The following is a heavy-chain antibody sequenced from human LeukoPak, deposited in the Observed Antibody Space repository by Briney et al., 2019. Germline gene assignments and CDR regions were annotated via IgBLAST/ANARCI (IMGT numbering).Heavy chain of an antibody. V-gene: IGHV1-69*13. CDR2: IIPIFGTA. Sequence: ASVKVSCKASGYTFTSYGISWVRQAPGQGLEWMGGIIPIFGTANYAQKFQGRVTITADESTSTAYMELSSLRSEDTAVYYCARGRGDYVLNWFDPWGQGTLVTVSS. CDR1: GYTFTSYG. J-gene: IGHJ5*02. CDR3: ARGRGDYVLNWFDP. D-gene: IGHD4-17*01.